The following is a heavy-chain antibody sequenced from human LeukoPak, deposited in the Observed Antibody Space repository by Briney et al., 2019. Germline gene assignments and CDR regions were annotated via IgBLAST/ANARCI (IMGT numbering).Heavy chain of an antibody. CDR3: ARRRASSWIQLWLGFDY. V-gene: IGHV4-34*01. J-gene: IGHJ4*02. Sequence: PSETLSLTCAVYGGSFSGYYWSWIRQPPGKGLEWIGEINHSGSTNYNPSLKSRVTISVDTSKNQFSLKLSSVTAADTAVYYCARRRASSWIQLWLGFDYWGQGTLVTVSS. D-gene: IGHD5-18*01. CDR2: INHSGST. CDR1: GGSFSGYY.